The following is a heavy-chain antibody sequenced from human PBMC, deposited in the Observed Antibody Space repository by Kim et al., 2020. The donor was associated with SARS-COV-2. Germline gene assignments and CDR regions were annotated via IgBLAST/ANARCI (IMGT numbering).Heavy chain of an antibody. CDR3: TRLGLMTTAFGSYY. J-gene: IGHJ4*02. CDR2: IRSKAYGGTT. CDR1: GFTFGDYA. V-gene: IGHV3-49*03. Sequence: GGSLRLSCTASGFTFGDYAMSWFRQAPGKGLEWVGFIRSKAYGGTTEYAASVKGRFTISRDDSKSIAYLQMNSLKTEDTAVYYCTRLGLMTTAFGSYYWGQGTLVTVSS. D-gene: IGHD4-17*01.